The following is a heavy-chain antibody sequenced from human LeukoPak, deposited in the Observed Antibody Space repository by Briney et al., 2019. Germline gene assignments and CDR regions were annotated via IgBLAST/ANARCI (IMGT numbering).Heavy chain of an antibody. CDR2: IYSGGST. Sequence: GGSLRLSCAASGLTLSSNYMSWVRQAPGEGLEWGSVIYSGGSTYYADSVKGRFTISRDNSKHTLYPQMNSLRAVDTAVYYVARVVAPMYYFDYWGQGTLVTVSS. CDR3: ARVVAPMYYFDY. V-gene: IGHV3-66*01. J-gene: IGHJ4*02. D-gene: IGHD2-21*01. CDR1: GLTLSSNY.